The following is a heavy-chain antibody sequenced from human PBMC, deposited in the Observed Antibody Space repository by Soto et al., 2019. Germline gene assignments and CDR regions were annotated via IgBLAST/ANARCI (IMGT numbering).Heavy chain of an antibody. CDR1: RYTFTSYG. D-gene: IGHD3-3*01. CDR3: ARDPFYVCWSGYYGLWSNYGMDV. J-gene: IGHJ6*02. CDR2: ISAYNGNT. V-gene: IGHV1-18*04. Sequence: ASVKVSCKASRYTFTSYGIILLRLAPGQAREWTGWISAYNGNTNYGQKLQGRVTMTTDTSTSTAYMELRSLRSDDTAVYYCARDPFYVCWSGYYGLWSNYGMDVWGQGTTVTVSS.